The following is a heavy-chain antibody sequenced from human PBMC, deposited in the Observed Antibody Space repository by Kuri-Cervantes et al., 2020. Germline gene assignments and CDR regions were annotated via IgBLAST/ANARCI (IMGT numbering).Heavy chain of an antibody. CDR3: ASGYCSGGSCMKPRANWYFDL. D-gene: IGHD2-15*01. V-gene: IGHV4-34*01. Sequence: SETLSLTCAVYGGSFSGYYWGWIRQPPGKGLEWIGSIYHSGSTYYNPSLKSRVTISVDTSKNQFSLKLSSVTAADTAVYYCASGYCSGGSCMKPRANWYFDLWGRGTLVTVSS. CDR2: IYHSGST. J-gene: IGHJ2*01. CDR1: GGSFSGYY.